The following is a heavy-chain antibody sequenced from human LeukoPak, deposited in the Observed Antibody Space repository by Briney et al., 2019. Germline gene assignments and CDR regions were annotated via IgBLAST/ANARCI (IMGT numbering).Heavy chain of an antibody. CDR1: GFTFDDYA. V-gene: IGHV3-9*01. CDR2: ISWNSGSI. J-gene: IGHJ4*02. Sequence: GRSLRLSCAASGFTFDDYAMHWVRQAPGKGLEWVSGISWNSGSIGYADSVKGRFTISRDNAKNSLSLQMDSLRAEDTAVYYCARDRLTSGWLTDFWGRGTLVIVSS. CDR3: ARDRLTSGWLTDF. D-gene: IGHD6-19*01.